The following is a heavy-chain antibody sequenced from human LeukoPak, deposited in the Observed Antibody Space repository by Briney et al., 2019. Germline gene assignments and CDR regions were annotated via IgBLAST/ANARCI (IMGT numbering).Heavy chain of an antibody. D-gene: IGHD4-17*01. J-gene: IGHJ4*02. Sequence: ASVKVSCKASGYSFVLYGISWVRQAPGQGPEWMGGISTYNGNTKYAEKFQGRVTMTTDTPTSTAYMELRSLRSDDTAVYYCARDEDYGIFVNVDYWGQGTLVTVSS. CDR2: ISTYNGNT. CDR1: GYSFVLYG. CDR3: ARDEDYGIFVNVDY. V-gene: IGHV1-18*01.